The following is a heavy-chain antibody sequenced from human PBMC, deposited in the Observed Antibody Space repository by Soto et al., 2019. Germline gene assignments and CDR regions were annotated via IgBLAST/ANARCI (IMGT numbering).Heavy chain of an antibody. D-gene: IGHD7-27*01. CDR1: GFTFSSYG. V-gene: IGHV3-30*18. CDR2: ISYDGSNK. Sequence: QVQLVESGGGVVQPGRSLRLSCAASGFTFSSYGMHWVRQAPGKGLEWVAVISYDGSNKYYADSVKGRFTISRDNSKNPLDLKMDGLRAEDVAVDYCAKDLGHGGRGAFDIWGQGTMVTVSS. CDR3: AKDLGHGGRGAFDI. J-gene: IGHJ3*02.